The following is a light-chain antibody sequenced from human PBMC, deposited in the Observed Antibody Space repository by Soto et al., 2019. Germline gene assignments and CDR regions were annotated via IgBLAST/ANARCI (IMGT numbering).Light chain of an antibody. CDR1: QSISNT. Sequence: DIQMTQSPSSLSASLGDRVTITCRTSQSISNTLNWYQQKPGKAPKLLIYAASSLQSGVPSRFSGSGSGTDFTLTISSLQPEDLAIYYCQQSYSLSWTFGQGTKVDIK. CDR2: AAS. CDR3: QQSYSLSWT. J-gene: IGKJ1*01. V-gene: IGKV1-39*01.